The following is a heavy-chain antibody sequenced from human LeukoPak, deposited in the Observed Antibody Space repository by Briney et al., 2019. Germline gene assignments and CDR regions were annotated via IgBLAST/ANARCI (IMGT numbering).Heavy chain of an antibody. CDR3: VKDRWVDY. CDR2: ISSNGDST. CDR1: GFIFSPYA. J-gene: IGHJ4*02. Sequence: GGSLRLSCSASGFIFSPYAMHWVRQAPGKGLEYVSSISSNGDSTYYADSVKDRFTISRDNSKNTVYLQMSSLGVDDTAVYYCVKDRWVDYWGQGTLVTVSS. V-gene: IGHV3-64D*09. D-gene: IGHD4-23*01.